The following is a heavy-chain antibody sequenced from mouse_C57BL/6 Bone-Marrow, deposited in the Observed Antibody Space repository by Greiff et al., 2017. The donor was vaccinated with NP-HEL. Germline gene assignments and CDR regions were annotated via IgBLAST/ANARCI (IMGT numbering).Heavy chain of an antibody. CDR2: ITHSGET. D-gene: IGHD2-3*01. CDR1: GFPITSGYY. V-gene: IGHV12-3*01. J-gene: IGHJ1*03. Sequence: QVQLQQSGPGLVKPSQSLFLTCSITGFPITSGYYWIWIRQSPGKPLEWMGYITHSGETFYNPSLQSPISITRETSKNQFFLQLHSVTTEDTAMYYCAGDSDGYWYFDVWGTGTTVTVSS. CDR3: AGDSDGYWYFDV.